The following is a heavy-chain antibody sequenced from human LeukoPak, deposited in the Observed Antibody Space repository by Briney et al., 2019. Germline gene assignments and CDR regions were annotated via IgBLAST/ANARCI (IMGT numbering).Heavy chain of an antibody. CDR3: TRYCSSTSCYIQYSSWDY. D-gene: IGHD2-2*02. Sequence: GGSLRLSCAASGFTFSNAWMSWVRQAPGKGLEWVGRIKSKTDGGTTDYAAPVKGRFTISRDDSKNTLYLQMNSLKTEDTAVYYCTRYCSSTSCYIQYSSWDYWGQGTLVTVSS. CDR2: IKSKTDGGTT. V-gene: IGHV3-15*01. J-gene: IGHJ4*02. CDR1: GFTFSNAW.